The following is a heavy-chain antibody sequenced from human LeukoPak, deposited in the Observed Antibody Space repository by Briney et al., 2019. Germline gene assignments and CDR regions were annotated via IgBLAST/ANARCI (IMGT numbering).Heavy chain of an antibody. CDR2: IYYSGST. J-gene: IGHJ4*02. CDR3: ARHSAVVVAATGPFDY. V-gene: IGHV4-59*08. CDR1: GGSFSGYY. Sequence: SETLSLTCAVYGGSFSGYYWSWIRQPPGKGLEWIGYIYYSGSTNYNPSLKSRVTISVDTSKNQFSLKLSSVTAADTAVYYCARHSAVVVAATGPFDYWGQGTLVTVSS. D-gene: IGHD2-15*01.